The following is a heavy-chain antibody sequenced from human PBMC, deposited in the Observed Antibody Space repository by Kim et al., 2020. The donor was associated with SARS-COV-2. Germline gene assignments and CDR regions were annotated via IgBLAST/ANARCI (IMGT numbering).Heavy chain of an antibody. D-gene: IGHD2-15*01. Sequence: SETLSLTCTVSGGSINSYYWSWIRQPPGKGLEWIGYIYDSGSANYNPSLKSRVTISVDTSKNQFSLKLSSVTAADTAVYYCARKGENCSGNRCYSGAFDIWGQGTVVTVSS. CDR2: IYDSGSA. J-gene: IGHJ3*02. CDR1: GGSINSYY. CDR3: ARKGENCSGNRCYSGAFDI. V-gene: IGHV4-59*01.